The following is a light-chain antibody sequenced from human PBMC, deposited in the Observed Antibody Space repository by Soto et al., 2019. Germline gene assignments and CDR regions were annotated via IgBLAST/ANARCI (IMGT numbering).Light chain of an antibody. V-gene: IGKV1-5*03. CDR2: KAS. J-gene: IGKJ1*01. CDR3: QQYNSYSEA. CDR1: QTISSW. Sequence: IQVAKCHSQLSASVSKRVTITGGASQTISSWLAWYQQKPGKAPKLLIYKASTLESGIPSRFSGSGSGTEFTLTISSLQPDDFATYYCQQYNSYSEAFGQGTKVDIK.